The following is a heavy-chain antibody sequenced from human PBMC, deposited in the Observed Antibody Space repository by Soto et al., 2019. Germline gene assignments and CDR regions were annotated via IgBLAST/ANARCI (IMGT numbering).Heavy chain of an antibody. D-gene: IGHD1-1*01. J-gene: IGHJ6*02. Sequence: QVQLQESGPGLVKPSETLSLTCTVSGDSVSSNSYYWTWIRQPPGKGLEWIGYIYYSGSTTYNSALKSRVTISVDTSKNQFSLKLTSLTAADTAVYYCARAWKEPWGGMDVWGPGTTVTVSS. CDR1: GDSVSSNSYY. V-gene: IGHV4-61*01. CDR2: IYYSGST. CDR3: ARAWKEPWGGMDV.